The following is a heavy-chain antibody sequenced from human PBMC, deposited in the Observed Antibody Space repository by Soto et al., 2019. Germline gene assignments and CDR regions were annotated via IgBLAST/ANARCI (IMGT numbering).Heavy chain of an antibody. CDR3: TGGGGGHPFDY. CDR1: GFPITKHY. CDR2: IHYSGST. J-gene: IGHJ4*02. Sequence: PSDNLSLTSTLPGFPITKHYSTLTRQTPGKGLEWIGNIHYSGSTNYSPSLKSRVIISVDTSEKQSSLKLSSVTTADTAVYYCTGGGGGHPFDYWGQGTLVTVSS. D-gene: IGHD2-15*01. V-gene: IGHV4-59*11.